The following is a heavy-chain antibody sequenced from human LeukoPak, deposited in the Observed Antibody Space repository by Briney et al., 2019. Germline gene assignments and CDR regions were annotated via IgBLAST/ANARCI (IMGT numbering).Heavy chain of an antibody. V-gene: IGHV1-2*02. D-gene: IGHD3-16*02. CDR2: INPDSGGT. CDR1: GYTFTAYY. CDR3: ARAPRMGELSG. Sequence: ASVNVSCKASGYTFTAYYMHWVRQAPGQGLEWMGGINPDSGGTNYAQQFQGRVTMTSDTSITTVYMELSRLRSNDTAVYYCARAPRMGELSGWGQGTMVTVSS. J-gene: IGHJ3*01.